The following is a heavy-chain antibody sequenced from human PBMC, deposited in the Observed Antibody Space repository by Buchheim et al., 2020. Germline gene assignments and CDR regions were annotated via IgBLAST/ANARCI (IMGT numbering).Heavy chain of an antibody. CDR3: ARLVEDIVVVVAAITYYFDY. J-gene: IGHJ4*02. V-gene: IGHV1-3*01. CDR2: INAGNGNT. D-gene: IGHD2-15*01. Sequence: QVQLVQSGAEVKKPGASVKVSCKASGYTFTSYAMHWVRQAPGQRLEWMGWINAGNGNTKYSQKFQGRVTITRDTSASTAYMELSSLRSEDTAVYYCARLVEDIVVVVAAITYYFDYWGQGTL. CDR1: GYTFTSYA.